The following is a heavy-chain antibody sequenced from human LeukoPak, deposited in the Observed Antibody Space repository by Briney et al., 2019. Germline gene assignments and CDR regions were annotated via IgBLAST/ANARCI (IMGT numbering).Heavy chain of an antibody. CDR3: AKGGVLRYFDWLLYIY. J-gene: IGHJ4*02. Sequence: PGGSLRLSCAASGFTFTSYAMSWVRQAPGEGLEWVSAISGSGGSTYYADSVKGRFTISRDNSKNTLYLQMNSLRAEDTAVYYCAKGGVLRYFDWLLYIYWGQGTLVTVSS. CDR1: GFTFTSYA. V-gene: IGHV3-23*01. CDR2: ISGSGGST. D-gene: IGHD3-9*01.